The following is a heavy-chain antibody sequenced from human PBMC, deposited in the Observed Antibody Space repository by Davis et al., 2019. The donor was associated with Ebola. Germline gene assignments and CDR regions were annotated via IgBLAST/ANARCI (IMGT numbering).Heavy chain of an antibody. D-gene: IGHD3-16*02. CDR2: IYYSGST. Sequence: SETLSLTCTVSGGSISSYYWSWIRQPPGKGLEWIGYIYYSGSTKYNPSLKSRVTISVDKSKNQFSLKLSSVTAADTAVYYCARGTRTFGGVIVKFDPWGQGTLVTVSS. CDR3: ARGTRTFGGVIVKFDP. CDR1: GGSISSYY. J-gene: IGHJ5*02. V-gene: IGHV4-59*12.